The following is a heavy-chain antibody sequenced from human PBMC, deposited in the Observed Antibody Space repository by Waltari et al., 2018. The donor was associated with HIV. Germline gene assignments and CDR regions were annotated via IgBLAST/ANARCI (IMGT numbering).Heavy chain of an antibody. J-gene: IGHJ3*02. CDR1: GFTVCRHY. Sequence: EVQLVETGGGLIQPGGSLRLSCAAFGFTVCRHYMSWVRQAPGKGLEWVSVIYSGGSTYYADSVKGRFTISRDNSKNTLYLQMNSLRAEDTAVYYCARAMIVVAYDAFDIWGQGTMVTVSS. CDR2: IYSGGST. CDR3: ARAMIVVAYDAFDI. V-gene: IGHV3-53*02. D-gene: IGHD3-22*01.